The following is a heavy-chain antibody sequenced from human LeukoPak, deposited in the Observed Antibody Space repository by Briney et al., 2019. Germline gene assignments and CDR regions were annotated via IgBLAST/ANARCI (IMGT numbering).Heavy chain of an antibody. J-gene: IGHJ4*02. V-gene: IGHV3-30*10. D-gene: IGHD3-10*01. CDR2: ISYDGSIR. CDR1: GFTFSNYA. CDR3: ARDSTYFYDSGSSGPHYFNS. Sequence: GRSLRLFCAASGFTFSNYAMHWVRQAPGEAPEWVAIISYDGSIRYYTDSMNDRFTISRENSKNTLYLQMDSLRAEDTAVYYCARDSTYFYDSGSSGPHYFNSWGQGTLVTVSS.